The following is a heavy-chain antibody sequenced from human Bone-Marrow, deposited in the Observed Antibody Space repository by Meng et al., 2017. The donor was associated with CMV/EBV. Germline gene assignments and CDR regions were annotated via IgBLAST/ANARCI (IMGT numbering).Heavy chain of an antibody. CDR2: TKSKTDGGTP. Sequence: GSLKISCAAAGFTFSNAWMSWVRQAPGRGLEWVGHTKSKTDGGTPDYAAPVKGRFTISRDDSRNTLYLQMDSLKTEDTAVYYCSTYCSSTNGLGWYFDLWGRGTLVTVSS. CDR3: STYCSSTNGLGWYFDL. CDR1: GFTFSNAW. J-gene: IGHJ2*01. V-gene: IGHV3-15*01. D-gene: IGHD2-2*01.